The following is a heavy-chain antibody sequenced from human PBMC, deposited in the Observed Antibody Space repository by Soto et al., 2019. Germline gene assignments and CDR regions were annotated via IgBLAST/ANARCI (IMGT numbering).Heavy chain of an antibody. CDR3: ARVPYS. CDR2: IYHSGST. Sequence: PSETLSLTCSVSGGSISSGGDSWSWIRQPPGKGLEWIGYIYHSGSTYYNPSLKSRVTISVDRSKNQFSLKLSSVTAADPAVYYCARVPYSWGQESLVTVSS. D-gene: IGHD4-4*01. J-gene: IGHJ4*01. CDR1: GGSISSGGDS. V-gene: IGHV4-30-2*01.